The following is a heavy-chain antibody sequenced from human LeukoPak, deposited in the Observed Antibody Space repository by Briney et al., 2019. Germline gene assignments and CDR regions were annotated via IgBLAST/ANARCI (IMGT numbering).Heavy chain of an antibody. J-gene: IGHJ6*03. V-gene: IGHV3-11*04. CDR1: GFTFSDYY. Sequence: GGSLRLSCAASGFTFSDYYMSWIRQAPGKGLEWVSYISTSGSTKYYADSVKGRFTISRDNAKNSLYLQMNSLRAEDTAVYYCARDPVAAPGTNYYHYYTDVWGKGTTVPVSS. CDR3: ARDPVAAPGTNYYHYYTDV. CDR2: ISTSGSTK. D-gene: IGHD6-13*01.